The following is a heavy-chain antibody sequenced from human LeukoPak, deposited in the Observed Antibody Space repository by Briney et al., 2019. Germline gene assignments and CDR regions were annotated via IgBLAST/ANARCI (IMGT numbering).Heavy chain of an antibody. J-gene: IGHJ3*02. CDR1: GFTFDDYA. V-gene: IGHV3-43*02. Sequence: GGSLRLSCAASGFTFDDYAMHWVRQAQGKGLEWVCLISGDGGSTYYADSVRGRLTITRDNSKHSLYLQMDSLRTEDTAFYYCAKEIDTLGTNAFDIWGQGTMVTVSS. CDR3: AKEIDTLGTNAFDI. D-gene: IGHD2-15*01. CDR2: ISGDGGST.